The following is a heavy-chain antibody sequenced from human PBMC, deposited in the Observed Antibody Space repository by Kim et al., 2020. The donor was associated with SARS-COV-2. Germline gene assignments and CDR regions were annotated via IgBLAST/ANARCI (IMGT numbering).Heavy chain of an antibody. CDR2: IDPNDSAA. D-gene: IGHD3-10*01. J-gene: IGHJ4*02. CDR3: ARHYGSGSYDY. Sequence: GESLKISCKGSGYSFTSFWTSWVRQMPGKGLERMGRIDPNDSAANYSPSFQGHVTISVDKSISTAYLQWDTLQASDTAIYFCARHYGSGSYDYWGQGTLV. CDR1: GYSFTSFW. V-gene: IGHV5-10-1*01.